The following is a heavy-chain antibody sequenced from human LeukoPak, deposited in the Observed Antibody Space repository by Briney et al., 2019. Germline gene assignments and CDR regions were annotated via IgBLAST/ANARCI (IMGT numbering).Heavy chain of an antibody. V-gene: IGHV1-8*01. CDR1: GYTFTSYD. D-gene: IGHD6-13*01. CDR2: MNPNSGDT. J-gene: IGHJ6*03. Sequence: ASVKVSCKASGYTFTSYDINWVRQATGQGLEWMGWMNPNSGDTGYAQKFQGRVTMTRNTSISTAYMELSSLRSEDTAVYYCARGGYSRYYYYMDVWGKGTTVTVSS. CDR3: ARGGYSRYYYYMDV.